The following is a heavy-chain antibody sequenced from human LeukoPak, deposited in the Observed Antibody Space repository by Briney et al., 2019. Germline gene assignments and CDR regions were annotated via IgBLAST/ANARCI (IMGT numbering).Heavy chain of an antibody. D-gene: IGHD2-2*02. J-gene: IGHJ4*02. CDR2: ISGSGGST. CDR1: GFSFSNYW. Sequence: PGGSLRLSCVGSGFSFSNYWMSWVRQAPGKGLEWVSAISGSGGSTYYADSVKGRFTISRDNSKNTLYLQMNSLRAEDTAVYYCAKDVYCSSTSCYSNWGQGTLVTVSS. V-gene: IGHV3-23*01. CDR3: AKDVYCSSTSCYSN.